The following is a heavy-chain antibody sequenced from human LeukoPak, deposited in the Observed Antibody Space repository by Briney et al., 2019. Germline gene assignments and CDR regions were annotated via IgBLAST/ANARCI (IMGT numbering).Heavy chain of an antibody. CDR2: IIPIFGTA. CDR1: GYTFINYN. D-gene: IGHD3-10*01. V-gene: IGHV1-69*06. J-gene: IGHJ4*02. CDR3: ARDPGWGGPDYYGSGSYGGFVGY. Sequence: SVKVSCKASGYTFINYNIHWVRQAPGQGLEWMGGIIPIFGTANYAQKFQGRVTITADKSTSTAYMELSSLRSEDTAVYYCARDPGWGGPDYYGSGSYGGFVGYWGQGTLVTVSS.